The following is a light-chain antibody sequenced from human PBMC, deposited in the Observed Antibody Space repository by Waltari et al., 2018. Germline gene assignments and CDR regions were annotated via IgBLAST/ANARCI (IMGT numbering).Light chain of an antibody. CDR1: SSDVGGTNY. CDR2: EVN. J-gene: IGLJ2*01. Sequence: QSALTPPPSASGSPGQSVTISSSGSSSDVGGTNYVSWYQQHPGKAPRLMIYEVNKRPSGVPDRFSGSKSGTTASLTVSGLQVEDEADYYCSSYGGTNILVFGGGTKLTV. V-gene: IGLV2-8*01. CDR3: SSYGGTNILV.